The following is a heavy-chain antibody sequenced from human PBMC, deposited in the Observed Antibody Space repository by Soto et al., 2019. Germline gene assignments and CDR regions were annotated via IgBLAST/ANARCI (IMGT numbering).Heavy chain of an antibody. J-gene: IGHJ4*02. D-gene: IGHD1-1*01. CDR1: GFTFSFFA. Sequence: LRLSCAASGFTFSFFATSWIGHATGKGLEWVSAISGSGGSTYYADSVKGRFTISRDNSKNTLYPQLNSLRVDVTFDYYCARASRPVRYDCYFLGQRPLGTGSS. V-gene: IGHV3-23*01. CDR3: ARASRPVRYDCYF. CDR2: ISGSGGST.